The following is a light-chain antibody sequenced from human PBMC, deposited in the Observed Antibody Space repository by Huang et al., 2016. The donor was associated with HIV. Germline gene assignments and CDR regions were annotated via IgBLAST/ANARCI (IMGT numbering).Light chain of an antibody. CDR3: QQYYNTPYT. V-gene: IGKV4-1*01. CDR2: WAS. Sequence: DIVMTQSPDSLAVSLGERATINCKSSQSVLYFANKNYLAWYQQKPGQRPKLLIYWASTREFGVPDRFSGSGSGTDFTLTISGLQAEDVAVYYCQQYYNTPYTFGQGTKLEIK. J-gene: IGKJ2*01. CDR1: QSVLYFANKNY.